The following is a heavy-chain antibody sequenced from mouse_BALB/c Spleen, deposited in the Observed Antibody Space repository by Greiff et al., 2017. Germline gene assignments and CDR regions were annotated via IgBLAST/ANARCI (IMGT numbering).Heavy chain of an antibody. V-gene: IGHV5-12-1*01. D-gene: IGHD3-3*01. CDR3: AREGGFDY. Sequence: EVKVVESGGGLVKPGGSLKLSCAASGFTFSSYDMSWVRQTPEKRLEWVAYISSGGGSTYYPDTVKGRFTISRDNAKNTLYLQMSSLKSEDTAMYYCAREGGFDYWGQGTTLTVSS. CDR2: ISSGGGST. CDR1: GFTFSSYD. J-gene: IGHJ2*01.